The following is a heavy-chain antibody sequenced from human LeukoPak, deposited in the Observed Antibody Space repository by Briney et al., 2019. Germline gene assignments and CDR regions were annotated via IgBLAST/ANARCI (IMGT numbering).Heavy chain of an antibody. CDR2: IYHSGST. CDR3: ASTKGGSSHQYFQH. D-gene: IGHD6-13*01. Sequence: PSETLSLTCAVSGGSISSNNWWGWVRQPPGKGLEWIGEIYHSGSTNYNPSLKGRVTISVDKSKNQLSLKLSSVTAADTAVYYCASTKGGSSHQYFQHWGQGTLVSVSS. J-gene: IGHJ1*01. V-gene: IGHV4-4*02. CDR1: GGSISSNNW.